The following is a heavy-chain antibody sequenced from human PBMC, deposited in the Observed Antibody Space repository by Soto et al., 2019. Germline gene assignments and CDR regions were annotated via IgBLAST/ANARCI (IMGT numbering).Heavy chain of an antibody. D-gene: IGHD6-25*01. CDR2: INPILDST. V-gene: IGHV1-69*09. Sequence: QEQVVQSGPAMKEPGSSVKVSCRASGIMSSGYGFSWVRQAPGQWLEWVGMINPILDSTHYAQNLQGRVSLSVDKSRDTAYVEVTSLRLEDTAIYFCATMKRARLDSWGRGTVVTVSS. J-gene: IGHJ4*02. CDR1: GIMSSGYG. CDR3: ATMKRARLDS.